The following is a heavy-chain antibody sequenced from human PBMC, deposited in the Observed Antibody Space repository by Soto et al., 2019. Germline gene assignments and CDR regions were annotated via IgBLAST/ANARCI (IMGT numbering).Heavy chain of an antibody. CDR1: GYTLTELS. D-gene: IGHD3-22*01. J-gene: IGHJ3*02. CDR3: ATLPYYYDTKRNI. Sequence: ASVKVSCKVSGYTLTELSMHWVRQAPGKGLEWMGGFDPEDGETIYAQKSQGRVTMTEDTSTDTAYIELSSLRSEDTAVYYCATLPYYYDTKRNIWGQGTMVTVSS. CDR2: FDPEDGET. V-gene: IGHV1-24*01.